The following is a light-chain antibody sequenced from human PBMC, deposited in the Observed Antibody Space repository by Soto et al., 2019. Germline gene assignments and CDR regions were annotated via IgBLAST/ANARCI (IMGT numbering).Light chain of an antibody. CDR2: GAS. V-gene: IGKV3-15*01. Sequence: IVLTHSPASLSVSPGERSTLSFSSSQSVSSKLAWYQQKLGQAPRLLIYGASTRATGIPARFSGSGSATEFTLTISSLQSEDFAVYYCQQYNKWPPWTFGHGTKVDIK. J-gene: IGKJ1*01. CDR1: QSVSSK. CDR3: QQYNKWPPWT.